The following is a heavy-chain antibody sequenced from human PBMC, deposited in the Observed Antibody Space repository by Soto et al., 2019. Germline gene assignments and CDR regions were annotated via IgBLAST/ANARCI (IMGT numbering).Heavy chain of an antibody. CDR3: TTDLTLLWLGESEVQGLR. Sequence: EVQLVESGGGLVKPGGSLRLSCAASGFTFSNAWMSWVRQAPGKGLEWVGRIKSKTDGGTTDYAAPVKGRFTISRDDTNNTMYLQMNSLKTEDTAVYYCTTDLTLLWLGESEVQGLRWGQGTLVTVSS. CDR1: GFTFSNAW. J-gene: IGHJ4*02. CDR2: IKSKTDGGTT. V-gene: IGHV3-15*01. D-gene: IGHD3-10*01.